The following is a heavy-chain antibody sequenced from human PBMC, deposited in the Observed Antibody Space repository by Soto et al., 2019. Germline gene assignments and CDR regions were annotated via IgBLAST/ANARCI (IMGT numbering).Heavy chain of an antibody. CDR2: INPSGGST. CDR1: GYTFTSYY. D-gene: IGHD2-15*01. Sequence: ASVKVSCKASGYTFTSYYMHWVRQAPGQGLEWMGIINPSGGSTSYAQKFQGRVTMTRDTSTSTVYMELSSLRSEDTAVYYCASSEGYCSGGSCYSYWFDPWGQGTLVTVSS. CDR3: ASSEGYCSGGSCYSYWFDP. V-gene: IGHV1-46*01. J-gene: IGHJ5*02.